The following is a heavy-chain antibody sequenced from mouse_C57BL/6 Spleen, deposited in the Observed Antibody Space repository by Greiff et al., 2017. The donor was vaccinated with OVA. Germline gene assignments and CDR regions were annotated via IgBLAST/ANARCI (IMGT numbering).Heavy chain of an antibody. CDR3: ARGEVRRYFDV. D-gene: IGHD1-3*01. CDR1: GYTFTSYW. CDR2: IDPSDSYT. V-gene: IGHV1-69*01. Sequence: QVQLQQPGAELVMPGASVKLSCKASGYTFTSYWMHWVKQRPGQGLEWIGEIDPSDSYTNYNQKFKGKSTLTVDKSSSTAYMQLSSLTSEDPAVYYCARGEVRRYFDVWGTGTTVTVSS. J-gene: IGHJ1*03.